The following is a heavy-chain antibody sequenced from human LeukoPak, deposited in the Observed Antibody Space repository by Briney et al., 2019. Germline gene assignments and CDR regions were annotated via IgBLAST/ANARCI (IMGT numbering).Heavy chain of an antibody. CDR3: AKDFPHYYEVPHGMDV. Sequence: PGGSLRLSCAASGFGFGQYEMNWVRQAPGKGLEWIAYISVRAATIHYGDSVEGRFTISRDDAKNSLYLQMNGLRVEDTAIYYCAKDFPHYYEVPHGMDVWGQGTTVTV. V-gene: IGHV3-48*03. J-gene: IGHJ6*02. CDR2: ISVRAATI. D-gene: IGHD3-22*01. CDR1: GFGFGQYE.